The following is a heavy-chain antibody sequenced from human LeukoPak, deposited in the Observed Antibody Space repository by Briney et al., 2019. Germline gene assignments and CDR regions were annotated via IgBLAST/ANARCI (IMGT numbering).Heavy chain of an antibody. CDR3: ARREASSSCFDY. Sequence: SQTLSLTCTFSGGSISSGDYYCSSIRQPPGKGLEWIGHIYYSGSTYYNPSLKSRVTISVDTSKNQFSLKVTSVTAADTAVYYCARREASSSCFDYWGQGTLVTVSS. J-gene: IGHJ4*02. CDR2: IYYSGST. CDR1: GGSISSGDYY. V-gene: IGHV4-30-4*08.